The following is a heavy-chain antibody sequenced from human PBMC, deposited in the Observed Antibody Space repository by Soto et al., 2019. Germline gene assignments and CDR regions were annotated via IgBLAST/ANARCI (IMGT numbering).Heavy chain of an antibody. CDR3: ARNYPNDAFDI. V-gene: IGHV1-69*06. CDR2: IIPIFGTA. Sequence: SVKVSCKASGGTFSSYAISWVRQAPGQGLEWMGGIIPIFGTANYAQKFQGRVTITADKSTSTAYMGLSSLRSEDTAVYYCARNYPNDAFDIWGQGTMVTVSS. CDR1: GGTFSSYA. D-gene: IGHD3-10*01. J-gene: IGHJ3*02.